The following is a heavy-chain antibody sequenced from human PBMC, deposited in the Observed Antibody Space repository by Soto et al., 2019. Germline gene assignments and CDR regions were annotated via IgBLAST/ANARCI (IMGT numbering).Heavy chain of an antibody. D-gene: IGHD1-26*01. CDR2: IVVGSGNT. CDR3: AADLGKGLLPDY. J-gene: IGHJ4*02. V-gene: IGHV1-58*02. CDR1: GFTFSSSG. Sequence: ASVKVSCKASGFTFSSSGIHWVRQARGQRLEWIGWIVVGSGNTNYAQKFQERVTITRDVSTNTAYMELTSLRSEDTAVYYCAADLGKGLLPDYSGQGTLVTVSS.